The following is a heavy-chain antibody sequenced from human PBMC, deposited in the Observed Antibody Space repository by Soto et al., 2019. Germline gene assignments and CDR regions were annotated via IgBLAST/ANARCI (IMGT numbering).Heavy chain of an antibody. D-gene: IGHD2-15*01. J-gene: IGHJ6*02. Sequence: ESGGGLVQPGGSLRLSCAASGFTFSSYSMNWVRQAPGKGLEWVSYISSSSSTIYYADSVKGRFTISRDNAKNSLYLQMNSLRDEDTAVYYCASSTTLGYCSGGSCRGYYYYGMDVWGQGTTVTVSS. CDR3: ASSTTLGYCSGGSCRGYYYYGMDV. V-gene: IGHV3-48*02. CDR1: GFTFSSYS. CDR2: ISSSSSTI.